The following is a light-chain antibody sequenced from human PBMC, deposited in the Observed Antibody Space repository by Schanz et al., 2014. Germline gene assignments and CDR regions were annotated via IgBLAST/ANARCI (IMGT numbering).Light chain of an antibody. CDR3: ETWDSDSPVV. Sequence: QSVLTQSPSASASLGSSVKLTCALSSGHSTYIIAWHQQQPGKAPRYLMNLERSGRYNKGSGVPDRFSGSSSGADRFLTIYNLQSEDEDDYYCETWDSDSPVVLGGGTHLTVL. J-gene: IGLJ2*01. V-gene: IGLV4-60*03. CDR1: SGHSTYI. CDR2: LERSGRY.